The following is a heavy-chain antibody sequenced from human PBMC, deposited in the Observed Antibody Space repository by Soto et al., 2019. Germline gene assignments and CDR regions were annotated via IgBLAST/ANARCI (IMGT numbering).Heavy chain of an antibody. CDR3: ARQRYSSSWSRYYYGMDV. CDR1: GYSFTSYW. V-gene: IGHV5-51*01. D-gene: IGHD6-13*01. Sequence: GESLKISCKGSGYSFTSYWIGWVRQMPGKGLEWMGIIYPGDSDTRYSPSFQGQVTISADKSISTAYPQWSSLKASDTAMYYCARQRYSSSWSRYYYGMDVWGQGTTVTVSS. J-gene: IGHJ6*02. CDR2: IYPGDSDT.